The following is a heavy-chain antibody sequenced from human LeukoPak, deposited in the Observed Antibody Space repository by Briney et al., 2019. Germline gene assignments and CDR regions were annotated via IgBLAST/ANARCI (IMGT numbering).Heavy chain of an antibody. Sequence: GASVKVSCKASGYTFTGYYMHWVRQAPGQGLEWMGWINPNSGGTNYAQKFQGRVTMTRDTSISTAYMELSGLRSDDTAVYYCARALGIAAAGAFDYWGQGTLVTVSS. V-gene: IGHV1-2*02. J-gene: IGHJ4*02. CDR2: INPNSGGT. D-gene: IGHD6-13*01. CDR1: GYTFTGYY. CDR3: ARALGIAAAGAFDY.